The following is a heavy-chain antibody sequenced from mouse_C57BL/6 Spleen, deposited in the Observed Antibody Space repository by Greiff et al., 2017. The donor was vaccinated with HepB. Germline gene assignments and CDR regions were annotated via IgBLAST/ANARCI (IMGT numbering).Heavy chain of an antibody. J-gene: IGHJ1*03. Sequence: EVQLQQSGPELVKPGASVKMSCKASGYTFTDYNMHWVKQSHGKSLEWIGYINPNNGGTSYNQKFKGKATLTVNKSSSTAYMELRSLTSEDSAVYYCASSPLITTVVATRYFDVWGTGTSVTVSS. V-gene: IGHV1-22*01. CDR2: INPNNGGT. D-gene: IGHD1-1*01. CDR1: GYTFTDYN. CDR3: ASSPLITTVVATRYFDV.